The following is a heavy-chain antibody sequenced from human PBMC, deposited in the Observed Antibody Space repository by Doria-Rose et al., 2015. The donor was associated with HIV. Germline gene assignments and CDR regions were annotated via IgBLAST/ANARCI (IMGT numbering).Heavy chain of an antibody. CDR3: ARSVGGHGDYVPGY. J-gene: IGHJ4*02. V-gene: IGHV1-8*01. CDR2: MDPYSGDT. CDR1: GDAFTLYD. Sequence: QGHLVLAGPVVRMPGASVKVPCKASGDAFTLYDINWVRQATRQGFEWMGWMDPYSGDTGYAQKFQGRVTMARNSSISTACMELSRPGSEDTAVYCCARSVGGHGDYVPGYWGQETPAAFS. D-gene: IGHD4-17*01.